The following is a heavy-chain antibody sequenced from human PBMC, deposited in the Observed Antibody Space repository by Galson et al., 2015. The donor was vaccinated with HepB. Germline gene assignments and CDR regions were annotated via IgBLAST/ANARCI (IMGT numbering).Heavy chain of an antibody. CDR3: ARGFGVVTKTYPYYGMGV. D-gene: IGHD3-3*01. V-gene: IGHV3-21*01. J-gene: IGHJ6*02. Sequence: SLRLSCAASGFTVSSNYMSWVRQAPGKGLEWVSSISSSSSYIYYADSVKGRFTISRDNAKNSLYLQMNSLRAEDTAVYYCARGFGVVTKTYPYYGMGVWGQGTTVTVSS. CDR2: ISSSSSYI. CDR1: GFTVSSNY.